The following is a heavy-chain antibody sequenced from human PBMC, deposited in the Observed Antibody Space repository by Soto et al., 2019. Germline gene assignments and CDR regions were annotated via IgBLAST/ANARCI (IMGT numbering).Heavy chain of an antibody. V-gene: IGHV1-18*01. J-gene: IGHJ4*02. Sequence: QVPLVQSGAEVKKPGASVKVSCKASGYTFSSYRISWVRQAPGQGPEWMGWIHAYNGDTKYAQKFQDRLIMTTDTSTSTAYMELRSLTSDVTAVYYCARADYGDDDYWGQGTLVTVSS. CDR3: ARADYGDDDY. CDR1: GYTFSSYR. CDR2: IHAYNGDT. D-gene: IGHD4-17*01.